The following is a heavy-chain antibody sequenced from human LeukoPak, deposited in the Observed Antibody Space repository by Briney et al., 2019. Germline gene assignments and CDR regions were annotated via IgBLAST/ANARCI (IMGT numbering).Heavy chain of an antibody. V-gene: IGHV3-48*02. D-gene: IGHD3-16*02. CDR2: ISSSSSTI. CDR3: ARDTYYDYVWGSYRYTHFDY. J-gene: IGHJ4*02. CDR1: GFTFSSYS. Sequence: GGSLRLSCAASGFTFSSYSMNWVRQAPGKGLEWVSYISSSSSTIYYADSVKGRFTISRDNAENSLYLQMNSLRDEDTAVYYCARDTYYDYVWGSYRYTHFDYWGQGTLVTVSS.